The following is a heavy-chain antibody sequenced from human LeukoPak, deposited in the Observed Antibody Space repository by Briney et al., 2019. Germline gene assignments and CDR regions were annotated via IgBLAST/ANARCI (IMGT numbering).Heavy chain of an antibody. CDR3: ARDGTLWAFDY. CDR2: ISGGSGSI. V-gene: IGHV3-48*01. CDR1: GFTFSSYS. Sequence: GGSLRLSCAASGFTFSSYSMNWVRQAPGKRLEWLSYISGGSGSIIHADSVRGRFTISRDDAMNSLYLQMNSLRAEDTAVYYCARDGTLWAFDYWGQGTLVTVSS. J-gene: IGHJ4*02. D-gene: IGHD1-26*01.